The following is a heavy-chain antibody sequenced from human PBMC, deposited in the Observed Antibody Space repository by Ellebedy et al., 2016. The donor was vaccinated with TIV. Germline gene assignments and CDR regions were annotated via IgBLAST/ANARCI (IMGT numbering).Heavy chain of an antibody. CDR1: GGTLSSYG. Sequence: ASVKVSCRASGGTLSSYGISWVRQAPGQGLEWMGRIIPILGMANYAQKFQGRVTITADRSTSTAYMELSSLRAEDTAVYYCARQSAMRVVVRGMDVWGQGTTVTVSS. CDR3: ARQSAMRVVVRGMDV. CDR2: IIPILGMA. V-gene: IGHV1-69*04. D-gene: IGHD3-22*01. J-gene: IGHJ6*02.